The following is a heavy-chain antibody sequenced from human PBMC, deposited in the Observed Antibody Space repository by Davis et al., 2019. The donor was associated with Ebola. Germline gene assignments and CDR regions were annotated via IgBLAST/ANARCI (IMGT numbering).Heavy chain of an antibody. V-gene: IGHV4-59*01. Sequence: PSETLSLTCTVSGGSISSYYWSWIRQPPGKGLEWIGYISYSGSTNYNPSLKSRVTISVDTSKNQFSLKLSSVTAADTAVYYCARGVGAWDYWGQGTLVTVSS. CDR2: ISYSGST. J-gene: IGHJ4*02. CDR3: ARGVGAWDY. CDR1: GGSISSYY. D-gene: IGHD1-26*01.